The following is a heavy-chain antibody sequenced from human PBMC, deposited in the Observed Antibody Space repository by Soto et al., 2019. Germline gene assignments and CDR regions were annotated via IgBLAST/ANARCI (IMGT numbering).Heavy chain of an antibody. J-gene: IGHJ6*02. CDR1: GGSISTYY. Sequence: QVQLRESGPGLVKSSETLSLTCTVSGGSISTYYWSWVRQPPGKGLEWIGYIYYSGTATYNPSLRSRVTILVDTSKNQFSLRLSSVTASDTAVYYCARGDEIQLGSLAGRYYYHKMDVWGQGTTVTVYS. CDR2: IYYSGTA. D-gene: IGHD1-1*01. V-gene: IGHV4-59*01. CDR3: ARGDEIQLGSLAGRYYYHKMDV.